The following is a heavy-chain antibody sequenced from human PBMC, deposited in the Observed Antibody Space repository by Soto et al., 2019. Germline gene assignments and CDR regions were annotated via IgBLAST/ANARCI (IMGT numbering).Heavy chain of an antibody. CDR1: GFTFSDYY. CDR3: ARGVYYYDSSGYLGY. Sequence: SLRLSCAASGFTFSDYYMSWIRQAPGKGLEWVSYISNSGSYTNYADSVKGRFTISRDNAKNSLYLQMNSLRAEDTAVYYCARGVYYYDSSGYLGYWGQGTLVTVSS. V-gene: IGHV3-11*05. J-gene: IGHJ4*02. D-gene: IGHD3-22*01. CDR2: ISNSGSYT.